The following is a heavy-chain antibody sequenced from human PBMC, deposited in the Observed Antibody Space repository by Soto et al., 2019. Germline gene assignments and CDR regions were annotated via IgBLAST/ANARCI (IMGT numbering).Heavy chain of an antibody. CDR1: WFTFTSSA. D-gene: IGHD3-3*01. CDR3: ASRKVLRFLEWSGGRDYYYYGMDV. Sequence: ASEKVSCKASWFTFTSSAVEWVRQARGKSLEGIGWIIPIFGTANYAQKFQGRVTITADKSTSTAYMELSSLRSEDTAVYYCASRKVLRFLEWSGGRDYYYYGMDVWGQGTTVTVSS. J-gene: IGHJ6*02. V-gene: IGHV1-69*06. CDR2: IIPIFGTA.